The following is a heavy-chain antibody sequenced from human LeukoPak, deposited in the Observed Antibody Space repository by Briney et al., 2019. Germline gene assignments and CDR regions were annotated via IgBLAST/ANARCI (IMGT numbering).Heavy chain of an antibody. D-gene: IGHD3-3*01. V-gene: IGHV1-69*05. Sequence: SVKVSCKASGGTFSSYAISWVRQAPGQGLEWMGGIIPIFGTASYAQKFQGRVTITTDESTSTAYMELSSLRSEDTAVYYCARSNYDFWTRDIWGQGTMVTVSS. J-gene: IGHJ3*02. CDR1: GGTFSSYA. CDR2: IIPIFGTA. CDR3: ARSNYDFWTRDI.